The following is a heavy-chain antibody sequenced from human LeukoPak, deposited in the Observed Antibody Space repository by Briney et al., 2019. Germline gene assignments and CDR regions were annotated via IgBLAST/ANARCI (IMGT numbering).Heavy chain of an antibody. V-gene: IGHV1-8*01. D-gene: IGHD5-24*01. CDR1: GYTFTSYD. J-gene: IGHJ4*02. Sequence: EASVKVSCKASGYTFTSYDINWVRQATGQGLEWMGWMNPNSGNTGYAQKFQGRVTMTRNTSISTAYMELSSLRSEDTAVYYCARGRGWLQFYYFDYWGQGTLVTVSS. CDR3: ARGRGWLQFYYFDY. CDR2: MNPNSGNT.